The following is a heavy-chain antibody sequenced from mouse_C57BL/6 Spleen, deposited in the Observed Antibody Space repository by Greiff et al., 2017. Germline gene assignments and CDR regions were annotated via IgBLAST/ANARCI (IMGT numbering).Heavy chain of an antibody. J-gene: IGHJ1*03. V-gene: IGHV14-1*01. D-gene: IGHD1-1*01. Sequence: EVQLMESGAELVRPGASVKLSCTASGFNIKDYYMHWVKQRPEQGLEWIGRIDPEDGDTEYAPKFQGKATMTADTSSNTAYLQLSSLTSEDTAVYYCTRITTVVATDWYFDVWGTGTTVTVSS. CDR2: IDPEDGDT. CDR3: TRITTVVATDWYFDV. CDR1: GFNIKDYY.